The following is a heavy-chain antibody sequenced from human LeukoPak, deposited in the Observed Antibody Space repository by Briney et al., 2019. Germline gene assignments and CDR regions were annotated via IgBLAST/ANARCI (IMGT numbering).Heavy chain of an antibody. CDR2: IYYSGST. D-gene: IGHD1-26*01. CDR3: ARASLVGSNYYYYYGMDV. V-gene: IGHV4-31*03. Sequence: KSSETLSLTCTVSGGSISSGGYYWSWIRQHPGKGLEWIGYIYYSGSTYYNPSLKSRVTISVDTSKNQFSLKLSSVTAADTAVYYCARASLVGSNYYYYYGMDVWGQGTTVTVSS. CDR1: GGSISSGGYY. J-gene: IGHJ6*02.